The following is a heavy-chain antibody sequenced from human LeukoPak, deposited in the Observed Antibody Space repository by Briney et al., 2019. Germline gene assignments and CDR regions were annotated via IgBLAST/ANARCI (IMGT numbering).Heavy chain of an antibody. Sequence: GASVKVSCKAPGGTFSSYAISWVRQAPGQGLEWMGRIIPIFGTANYAQKFQGRVTITTDESTSTAYMELSSLRSEDTAVYYCAIGEYQLIFSFDYWGQGTLVTVSS. J-gene: IGHJ4*02. CDR2: IIPIFGTA. V-gene: IGHV1-69*05. CDR1: GGTFSSYA. CDR3: AIGEYQLIFSFDY. D-gene: IGHD3-9*01.